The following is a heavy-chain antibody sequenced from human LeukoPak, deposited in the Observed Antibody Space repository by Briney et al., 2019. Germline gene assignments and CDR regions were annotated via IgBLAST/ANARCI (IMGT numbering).Heavy chain of an antibody. CDR2: IYTGGNT. Sequence: SGGSLRLSCAASGFTVDSNYLSWVRQAPGKGLEWVSTIYTGGNTYYAASVKGRFTISRDFSKNTVFLHMNSLRAEDTAVYYCARATGARGAFDIWGQGTMVTVSS. V-gene: IGHV3-53*01. J-gene: IGHJ3*02. CDR3: ARATGARGAFDI. D-gene: IGHD7-27*01. CDR1: GFTVDSNY.